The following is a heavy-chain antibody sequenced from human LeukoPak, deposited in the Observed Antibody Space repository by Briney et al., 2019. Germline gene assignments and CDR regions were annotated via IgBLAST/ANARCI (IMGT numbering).Heavy chain of an antibody. V-gene: IGHV3-7*01. CDR1: GFTFSSYW. Sequence: GGSLRLSCAASGFTFSSYWMSWVRQAPGKGLEWVANIKQDGSEKYYVDSVKGRSTISRDNAKNSLYLQMNSLRAEDTAVYYCATSGNYNRYYFDCWGQGTLVTVSS. CDR2: IKQDGSEK. J-gene: IGHJ4*02. CDR3: ATSGNYNRYYFDC. D-gene: IGHD1-26*01.